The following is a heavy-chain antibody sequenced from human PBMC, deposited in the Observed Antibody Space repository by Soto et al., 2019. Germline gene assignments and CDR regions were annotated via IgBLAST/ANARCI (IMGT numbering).Heavy chain of an antibody. CDR1: GGSFSDYY. J-gene: IGHJ6*02. CDR2: INHNGGT. D-gene: IGHD6-6*01. CDR3: VGREYSSSSFFYSYYALDV. Sequence: QVQLQQWGAGLLKPSGTLSLTCAVSGGSFSDYYWNWIRQSPGKGLEWLGEINHNGGTNHNPSLKSRVTMSVDTSKSQFSLNLKSVTAADTALYYCVGREYSSSSFFYSYYALDVWGQGTTVTVSS. V-gene: IGHV4-34*01.